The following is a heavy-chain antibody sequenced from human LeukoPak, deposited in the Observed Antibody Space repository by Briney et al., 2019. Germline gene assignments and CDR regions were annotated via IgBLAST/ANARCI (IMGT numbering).Heavy chain of an antibody. J-gene: IGHJ4*02. CDR1: GFTFSNAW. CDR2: IKSKTDGGTT. Sequence: PGGSLRLSCAASGFTFSNAWMSWVRQAPGKGLEWVGRIKSKTDGGTTDYAAPVKGRFTISRDDSKNTLYLQMNSLKTEDTAVYYCTTDEWYYYDGSAGYWGQGTLVTVSS. V-gene: IGHV3-15*01. CDR3: TTDEWYYYDGSAGY. D-gene: IGHD3-22*01.